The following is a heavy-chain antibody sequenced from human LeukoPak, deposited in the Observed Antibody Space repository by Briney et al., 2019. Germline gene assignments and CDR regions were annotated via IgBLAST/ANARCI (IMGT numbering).Heavy chain of an antibody. D-gene: IGHD2-21*02. CDR1: GDSISNSLYY. J-gene: IGHJ4*02. V-gene: IGHV4-39*07. CDR3: ARVGAYCGGDCYSLFDY. Sequence: PSETLSLTCSVSGDSISNSLYYWGWIRQPPGKGLEWIGNIYYSGSTYFNTSLKSRVTILLDTSKNQFSLKLTSVTAADTAVYYCARVGAYCGGDCYSLFDYWGQGTLVTVSS. CDR2: IYYSGST.